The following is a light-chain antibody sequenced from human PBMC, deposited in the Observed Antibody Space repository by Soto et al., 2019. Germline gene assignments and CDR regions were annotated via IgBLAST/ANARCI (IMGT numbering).Light chain of an antibody. Sequence: QSALTQPASVSGSPGQSITISCTGTSSDVGGYNSVSWYQHHPGKAPKLMIHEVSNRPSGVSNRFSGSKSGNTASLTISGLQAEDEADYYCSSYTSSRAYVFGIGTKLTVL. CDR1: SSDVGGYNS. CDR2: EVS. CDR3: SSYTSSRAYV. V-gene: IGLV2-14*01. J-gene: IGLJ1*01.